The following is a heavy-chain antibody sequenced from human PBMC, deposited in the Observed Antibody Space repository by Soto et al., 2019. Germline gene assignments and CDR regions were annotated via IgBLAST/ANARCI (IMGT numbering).Heavy chain of an antibody. J-gene: IGHJ5*02. CDR2: ISSSSSTI. CDR1: GFTFSSYS. D-gene: IGHD2-21*01. V-gene: IGHV3-48*02. Sequence: GGSLRLSCAASGFTFSSYSMNWVRQAPGKGLEWVSYISSSSSTIYYADSVKGRFTISRDNAKNSLYLQMNSLRDEDTAVYYCARDSRFESWGGKRGHNWFDPWGQGTLVTVSS. CDR3: ARDSRFESWGGKRGHNWFDP.